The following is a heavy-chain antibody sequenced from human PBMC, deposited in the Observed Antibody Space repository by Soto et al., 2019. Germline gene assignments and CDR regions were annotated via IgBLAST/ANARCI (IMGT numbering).Heavy chain of an antibody. CDR2: IRSKAYGGTT. CDR1: GFTFGDYA. V-gene: IGHV3-49*03. J-gene: IGHJ6*02. D-gene: IGHD4-4*01. Sequence: GGSLRLSCTASGFTFGDYAMSWFRQAPGKGLEWVGFIRSKAYGGTTEYAASVKGRFTISRDDSKSIAYLQMNSLKTEDTAVYYCTRVLVTIPQGMDLWGQGTLVTVSS. CDR3: TRVLVTIPQGMDL.